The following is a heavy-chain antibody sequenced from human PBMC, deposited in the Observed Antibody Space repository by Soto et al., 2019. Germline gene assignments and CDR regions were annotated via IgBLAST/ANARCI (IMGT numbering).Heavy chain of an antibody. V-gene: IGHV4-59*08. Sequence: WIRQPPGKGLEWIGYIYYSGSTSYNPSLKSRVTISVDTSKNQFSLKLSSVTAADTAVYYCMLGSGWKDFDYWGQGTLVTVSS. CDR3: MLGSGWKDFDY. CDR2: IYYSGST. J-gene: IGHJ4*02. D-gene: IGHD3-22*01.